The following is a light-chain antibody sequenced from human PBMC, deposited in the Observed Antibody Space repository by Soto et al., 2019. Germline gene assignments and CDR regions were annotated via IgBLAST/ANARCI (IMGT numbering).Light chain of an antibody. CDR3: QQDNSYPYT. J-gene: IGKJ2*01. V-gene: IGKV1-16*01. CDR2: AAP. CDR1: HSIGNY. Sequence: DIQMTQSPSSLSASVGDRVTITCRASHSIGNYLAWFQQQPGKAPKSLIFAAPSLQSGVPSTFSGSGSGTDFTLTNSSPQPEDFATYYCQQDNSYPYTFGQGTKLELK.